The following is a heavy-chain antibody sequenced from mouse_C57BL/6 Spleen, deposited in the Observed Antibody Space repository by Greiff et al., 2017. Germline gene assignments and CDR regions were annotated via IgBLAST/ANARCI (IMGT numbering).Heavy chain of an antibody. CDR2: INPSTGGT. CDR1: GYSFTGYY. J-gene: IGHJ2*01. Sequence: VQLKQSGPELVKPGASVKISCKASGYSFTGYYMNWVKQSPEKSLEWIGEINPSTGGTTYNKNFKAKATLTVDKSSSTAYMQLKSLTSEDSAVYYCARLSGENYWGQGTTLTVAS. V-gene: IGHV1-42*01. D-gene: IGHD1-3*01. CDR3: ARLSGENY.